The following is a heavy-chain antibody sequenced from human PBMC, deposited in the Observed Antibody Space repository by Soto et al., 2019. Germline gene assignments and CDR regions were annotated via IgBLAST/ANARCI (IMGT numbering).Heavy chain of an antibody. V-gene: IGHV4-59*01. D-gene: IGHD3-10*01. CDR1: GGSIGSYY. CDR2: IYYSGGT. J-gene: IGHJ3*02. Sequence: QVQLQESGPGLVKPSETLSLTCTVSGGSIGSYYWSWIRQPPGKGLEWIGYIYYSGGTNYNPPLKSRVTISVDTSKNQFSLKLSSVTAADTAVYYCAQCVWFGEFPTFGCAFDIWGQGTMVTVSS. CDR3: AQCVWFGEFPTFGCAFDI.